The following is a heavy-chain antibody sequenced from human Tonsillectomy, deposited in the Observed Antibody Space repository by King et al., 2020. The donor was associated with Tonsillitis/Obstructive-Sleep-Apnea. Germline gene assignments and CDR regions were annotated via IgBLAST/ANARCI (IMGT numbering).Heavy chain of an antibody. Sequence: VQLVESGGGLVQPGGSLRLSCAASGFTFSSYSMNWVRQAPGRGLEWVSYISSSSSTIYYADSVKGRFTVSRDNAKNSHYLQMNSLRDEDTAVYYCARDTGRGISPFDCWDQGTLVTVSS. CDR1: GFTFSSYS. V-gene: IGHV3-48*02. CDR3: ARDTGRGISPFDC. D-gene: IGHD2-15*01. CDR2: ISSSSSTI. J-gene: IGHJ4*02.